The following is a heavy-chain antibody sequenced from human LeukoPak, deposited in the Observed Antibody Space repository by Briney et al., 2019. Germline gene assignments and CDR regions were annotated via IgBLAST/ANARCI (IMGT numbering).Heavy chain of an antibody. CDR1: GFTFSNYA. CDR2: ISASGHST. Sequence: PGGSLRLSCAASGFTFSNYAMAWVRQAPGKGLEWVSTISASGHSTYYAASVKGRFTISRDNSQHTLSLQMNSLRAEDTALYYCAKGKVNHDGAFDIWGQGTMVTVSS. CDR3: AKGKVNHDGAFDI. D-gene: IGHD1-14*01. V-gene: IGHV3-23*01. J-gene: IGHJ3*02.